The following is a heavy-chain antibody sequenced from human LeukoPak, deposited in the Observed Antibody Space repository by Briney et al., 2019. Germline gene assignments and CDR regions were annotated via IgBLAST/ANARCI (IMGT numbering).Heavy chain of an antibody. V-gene: IGHV3-53*01. Sequence: PGGSLRLSCVSSGFTFKDFGMSWVRQAPGKGLEWVSLIHRGGTTYHADSVKGRFTISRDNSKNTLYFQMNSLRAEDTAVYYCTRVDGGQSIWGQGTLVTVSS. CDR3: TRVDGGQSI. J-gene: IGHJ4*02. D-gene: IGHD6-6*01. CDR1: GFTFKDFG. CDR2: IHRGGTT.